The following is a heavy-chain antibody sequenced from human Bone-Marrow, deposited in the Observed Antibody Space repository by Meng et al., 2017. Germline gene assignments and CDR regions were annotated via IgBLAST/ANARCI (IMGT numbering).Heavy chain of an antibody. J-gene: IGHJ4*02. CDR1: GGSISGSNW. D-gene: IGHD3-22*01. V-gene: IGHV4-4*02. CDR3: ARNGYYSIDY. CDR2: IHHSGNT. Sequence: VQLQESGPGLVQPTETRPLTCAVTGGSISGSNWWSWARQPPGKGLEWIGEIHHSGNTNYNPTLKSRVTISVDKSKNDFSLKLNSVTAADTAVYYCARNGYYSIDYWGQGTLVTVSS.